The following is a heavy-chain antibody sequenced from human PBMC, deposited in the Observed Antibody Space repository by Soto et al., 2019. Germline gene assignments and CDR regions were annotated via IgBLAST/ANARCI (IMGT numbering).Heavy chain of an antibody. V-gene: IGHV4-4*02. CDR2: IYPGGST. Sequence: QVQLQESGPGLVKPSGTLSLTCAVSGGSISSSNWWTWVRQPPGKGLEWIGEIYPGGSTNHNPSLKSRLTMSIDRSTNQFSLNLASVTAADTAVYYCASEEDWGQGIRVTVSS. CDR3: ASEED. CDR1: GGSISSSNW. J-gene: IGHJ4*02.